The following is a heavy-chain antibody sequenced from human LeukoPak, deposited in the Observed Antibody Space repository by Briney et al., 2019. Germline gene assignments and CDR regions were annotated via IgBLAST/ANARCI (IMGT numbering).Heavy chain of an antibody. D-gene: IGHD3-10*01. CDR1: GYTFTGYY. V-gene: IGHV1-2*06. J-gene: IGHJ3*02. Sequence: GASVKVSCKASGYTFTGYYMHWVRQAPGQGLEWMGRINPNSGGTNYAQKFQGRVTMTRDTSISTAYMELSRLRSDDTAVYYCARVPTYLAAFDIWGQGTMVTVSS. CDR2: INPNSGGT. CDR3: ARVPTYLAAFDI.